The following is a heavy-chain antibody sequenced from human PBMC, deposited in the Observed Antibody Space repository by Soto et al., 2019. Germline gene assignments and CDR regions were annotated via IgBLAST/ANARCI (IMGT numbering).Heavy chain of an antibody. V-gene: IGHV3-13*01. CDR3: ARVGGVSGSYDY. D-gene: IGHD1-26*01. J-gene: IGHJ4*02. CDR1: GFTFSSYD. Sequence: GGSLRLSCAASGFTFSSYDMHWVRQATGKGLEWVSAIGTAGDTYYPGSVKGRFTISRENAKNSLYLQMNSLRAGDTAVYYCARVGGVSGSYDYWGQGTLVTVSS. CDR2: IGTAGDT.